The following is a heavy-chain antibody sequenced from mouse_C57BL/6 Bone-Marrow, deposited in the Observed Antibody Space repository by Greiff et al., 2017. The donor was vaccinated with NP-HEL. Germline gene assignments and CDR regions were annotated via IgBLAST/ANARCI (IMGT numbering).Heavy chain of an antibody. Sequence: VQRVESGAELARPGASVKLSCKASGYTFTSYGISWVKQRTGQGLEWIGEIYPRSGNTYYNEKFKGKATLTADKSSSTAYMELRSLTSEDSAVYFCAGTAQASWFAYWGQGTLVTVSA. CDR2: IYPRSGNT. J-gene: IGHJ3*01. CDR1: GYTFTSYG. CDR3: AGTAQASWFAY. D-gene: IGHD3-2*02. V-gene: IGHV1-81*01.